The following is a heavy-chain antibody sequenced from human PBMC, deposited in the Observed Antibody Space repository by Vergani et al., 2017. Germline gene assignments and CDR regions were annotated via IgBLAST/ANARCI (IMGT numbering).Heavy chain of an antibody. CDR1: GYRFTSYW. CDR3: ARHEGGSYHDSGYYFDY. Sequence: EVQLVQSGAEVKKPGESLKISCKGSGYRFTSYWIGWVRQMPGKGLEWMGIIYPDDSDTRYSPSFQGQVTFAVDKSINTADLQWSSLKASDSAMYFCARHEGGSYHDSGYYFDYWGQGTLVTVSS. V-gene: IGHV5-51*01. CDR2: IYPDDSDT. J-gene: IGHJ4*02. D-gene: IGHD1-26*01.